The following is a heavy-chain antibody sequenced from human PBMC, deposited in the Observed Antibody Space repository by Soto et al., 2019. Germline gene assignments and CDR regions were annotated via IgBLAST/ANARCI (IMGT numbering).Heavy chain of an antibody. D-gene: IGHD6-6*01. CDR2: IYYSGRT. V-gene: IGHV4-31*03. J-gene: IGHJ5*02. CDR3: ARGSFSSSSSWFDP. Sequence: SETLSLTCTVSGGSISSGGYYWSWIRQHPGKGLEWIGYIYYSGRTYYNPSLHSRVSIAVDTTENQFSLKLTSVTAADTSVYYCARGSFSSSSSWFDPWGRGTLVTVYS. CDR1: GGSISSGGYY.